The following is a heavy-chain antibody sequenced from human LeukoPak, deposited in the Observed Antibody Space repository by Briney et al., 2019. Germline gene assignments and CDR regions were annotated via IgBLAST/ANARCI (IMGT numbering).Heavy chain of an antibody. Sequence: GASVKVSCKASGYTFTSYDTNWVRQATGQGLEWMGWMNPNSGNTGYAQKFQGRVTTTRDTSISTAYMELSSLRSEDTAVYYCARGLGELWLPVPTRPYGMDVWGQGTTVTVSS. V-gene: IGHV1-8*01. J-gene: IGHJ6*02. CDR2: MNPNSGNT. CDR1: GYTFTSYD. D-gene: IGHD5-18*01. CDR3: ARGLGELWLPVPTRPYGMDV.